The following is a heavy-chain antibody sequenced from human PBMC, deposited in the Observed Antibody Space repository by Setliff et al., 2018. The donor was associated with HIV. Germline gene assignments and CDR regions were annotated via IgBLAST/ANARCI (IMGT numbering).Heavy chain of an antibody. Sequence: PSETLSLTCTVSGGSISSYYWSWIRQPPGKGLEWIGYSYTSGSTNYNPSLKSRVTISVDTSWNQFSLKLSSVTAADTAVYYCARGLAFYDPGGFDYWGQGTLVTVSS. CDR1: GGSISSYY. J-gene: IGHJ4*02. V-gene: IGHV4-4*09. D-gene: IGHD3-22*01. CDR3: ARGLAFYDPGGFDY. CDR2: SYTSGST.